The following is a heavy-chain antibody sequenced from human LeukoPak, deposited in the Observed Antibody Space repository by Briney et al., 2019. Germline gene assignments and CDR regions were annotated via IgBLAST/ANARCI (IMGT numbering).Heavy chain of an antibody. V-gene: IGHV3-33*01. Sequence: GRSLRLSCAASGFTFSSYGMHWVRQAPGKGLEWVAVIWSDGSNKYYADSVKGRFTISRDNSKNTLYLQMNSLRAEDTAVYYCARGYCSSTSCPMIEYFQHWGQGTLVTVSS. CDR1: GFTFSSYG. CDR3: ARGYCSSTSCPMIEYFQH. CDR2: IWSDGSNK. D-gene: IGHD2-2*01. J-gene: IGHJ1*01.